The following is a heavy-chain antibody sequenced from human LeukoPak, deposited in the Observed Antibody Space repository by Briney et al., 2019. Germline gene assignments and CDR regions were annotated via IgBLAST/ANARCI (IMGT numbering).Heavy chain of an antibody. J-gene: IGHJ6*03. D-gene: IGHD1-26*01. Sequence: AGGSLRLSCAASGFTFSSYGMHWVRQAPGKGLEWVAFIRYDGSTKYYADSVKGRFTISRDNSKNTLYLQMNSLRAEDTAVYYCAKDGVEYGGTYPYYYYYYMDVWGKGTTVTISS. CDR2: IRYDGSTK. CDR3: AKDGVEYGGTYPYYYYYYMDV. CDR1: GFTFSSYG. V-gene: IGHV3-30*02.